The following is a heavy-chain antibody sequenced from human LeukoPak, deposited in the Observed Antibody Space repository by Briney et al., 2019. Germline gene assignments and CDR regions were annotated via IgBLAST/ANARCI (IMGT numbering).Heavy chain of an antibody. CDR3: AKDGGSLGEVRD. J-gene: IGHJ4*02. Sequence: GGSLRLSCTASGFTFSNYGMNWVRQAPGKGLEWVSDISGGGRSTYYADSVMGRFTISRDNAKDTLYLQMNSLRAEDTAVYYCAKDGGSLGEVRDWGQGTLVTVSS. V-gene: IGHV3-23*01. D-gene: IGHD3-16*01. CDR2: ISGGGRST. CDR1: GFTFSNYG.